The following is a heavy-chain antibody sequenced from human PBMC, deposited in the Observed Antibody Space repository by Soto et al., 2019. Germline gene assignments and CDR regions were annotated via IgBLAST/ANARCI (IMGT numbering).Heavy chain of an antibody. Sequence: SETLSLTCTVSGGSISSGDYYWSWIRQPPGKGLEWIGYIYYSGSTYYNPSLKSRVTISVDTSKNQFSLKLSSVTAADTAVYYCARDPGGRYSSGGSCYSAVGWFDPWGQGTLVTVYS. V-gene: IGHV4-30-4*01. J-gene: IGHJ5*02. CDR2: IYYSGST. D-gene: IGHD2-15*01. CDR3: ARDPGGRYSSGGSCYSAVGWFDP. CDR1: GGSISSGDYY.